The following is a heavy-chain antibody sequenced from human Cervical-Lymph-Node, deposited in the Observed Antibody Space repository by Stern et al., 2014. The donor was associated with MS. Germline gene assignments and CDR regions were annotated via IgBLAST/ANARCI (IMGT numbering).Heavy chain of an antibody. V-gene: IGHV4-59*01. CDR1: GGSISSYY. J-gene: IGHJ4*02. CDR2: IYYSGST. CDR3: AREALAAGGLDY. D-gene: IGHD6-13*01. Sequence: LQESGPGLVKPSETLSLTCTVSGGSISSYYWSWIRQPPGKGLAWIGYIYYSGSTNYNPSLKSRVTISVDTSKNQFSLKLSSVTAADTAVYYCAREALAAGGLDYWGQGTLVTVSS.